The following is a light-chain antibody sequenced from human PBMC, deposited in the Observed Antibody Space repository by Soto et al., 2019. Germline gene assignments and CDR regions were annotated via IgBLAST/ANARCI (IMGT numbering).Light chain of an antibody. CDR3: QQYDNYPLS. J-gene: IGKJ4*01. Sequence: DIQMTQTPSTLSASVGDRVTITCRASQSMSTWLAWYQQKPGKAPKLLFYDASSLKSGIPSRFNGSGSGTEFTLTIHRLQPDDFATYYCQQYDNYPLSFGGGTKVEFK. CDR2: DAS. V-gene: IGKV1-5*01. CDR1: QSMSTW.